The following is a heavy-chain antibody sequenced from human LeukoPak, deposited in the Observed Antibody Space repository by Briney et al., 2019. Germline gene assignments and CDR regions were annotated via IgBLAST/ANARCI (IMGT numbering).Heavy chain of an antibody. V-gene: IGHV3-66*01. CDR1: EFNVSSNF. CDR3: TRSYSGVLAHFDY. D-gene: IGHD5-12*01. J-gene: IGHJ4*02. Sequence: GGSLRLSCAASEFNVSSNFISWVRQAPGSGREWVSFIYSGGSTSYTDSVKGRFTISRNTSKNTLYLQMNSLRVEETAVYYCTRSYSGVLAHFDYWGQGTLVTVSS. CDR2: IYSGGST.